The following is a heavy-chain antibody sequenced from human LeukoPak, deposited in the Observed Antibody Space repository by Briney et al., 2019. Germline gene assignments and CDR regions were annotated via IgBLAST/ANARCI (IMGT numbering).Heavy chain of an antibody. V-gene: IGHV3-7*01. Sequence: GGSLRLSCAASGFTFSSYWMSWVRQAPGKGLEWVANIKQDGSEKYYVDSVKGRFTISRDNAKNSLYLQMNSLRAEDTAVYYCARDLSDYGDYIVYWGQGTLVTVSS. J-gene: IGHJ4*02. CDR2: IKQDGSEK. CDR3: ARDLSDYGDYIVY. D-gene: IGHD4-17*01. CDR1: GFTFSSYW.